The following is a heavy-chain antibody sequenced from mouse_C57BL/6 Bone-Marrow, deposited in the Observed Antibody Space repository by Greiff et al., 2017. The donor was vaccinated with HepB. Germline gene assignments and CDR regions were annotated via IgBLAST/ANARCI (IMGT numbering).Heavy chain of an antibody. J-gene: IGHJ3*01. CDR1: GYTFTDYN. D-gene: IGHD3-2*02. CDR2: INPNNGGT. V-gene: IGHV1-18*01. CDR3: ARSGSSGPAWFAY. Sequence: DVQLQESGPELVKPGASVKIPCKASGYTFTDYNMDWVKQSHGKSLEWIGDINPNNGGTIYNQKFKGKATLTVDKSSSTAYMELRSLTSEDTAVYYCARSGSSGPAWFAYWGQGTLVTVSA.